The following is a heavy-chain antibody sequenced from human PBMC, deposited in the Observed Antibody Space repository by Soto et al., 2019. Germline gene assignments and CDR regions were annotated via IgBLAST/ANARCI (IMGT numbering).Heavy chain of an antibody. CDR3: ATHGLGVSRPHYFDN. J-gene: IGHJ4*02. CDR2: FVPLFGTT. Sequence: QLVQSGSEVQKPGSSVKVSCQASGGTFSGYVVTWVRQAPGQGLEWMGEFVPLFGTTNYAQRFSGRITRTAEESTSTAYMELRTLRSDDTAVYYCATHGLGVSRPHYFDNWGQGTLVTVSS. V-gene: IGHV1-69*01. D-gene: IGHD3-16*01. CDR1: GGTFSGYV.